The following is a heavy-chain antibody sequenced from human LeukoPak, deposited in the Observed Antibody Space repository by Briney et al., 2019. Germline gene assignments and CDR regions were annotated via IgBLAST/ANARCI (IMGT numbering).Heavy chain of an antibody. V-gene: IGHV3-23*01. CDR1: GFTFSSYA. Sequence: GGSLRLSCAASGFTFSSYAMSWVRQGPGKGLEGLKWVSSISGRGDRTYYADSVKGRLTISRDNSKNTLYLQMNSLRAEDTAIYYCARFQDCGGDCPFDYWGQGTLVTVSS. D-gene: IGHD2-21*02. J-gene: IGHJ4*02. CDR3: ARFQDCGGDCPFDY. CDR2: ISGRGDRT.